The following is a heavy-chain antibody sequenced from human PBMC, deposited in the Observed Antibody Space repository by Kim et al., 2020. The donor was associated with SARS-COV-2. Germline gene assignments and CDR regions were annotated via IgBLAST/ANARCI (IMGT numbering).Heavy chain of an antibody. V-gene: IGHV4-30-2*01. J-gene: IGHJ4*02. CDR3: ARGYYGSGSYPDY. D-gene: IGHD3-10*01. Sequence: YNPSLKSRVTISVDRSKNQCSLKLSSVTAADTAVYYCARGYYGSGSYPDYWGQGTLVTVSS.